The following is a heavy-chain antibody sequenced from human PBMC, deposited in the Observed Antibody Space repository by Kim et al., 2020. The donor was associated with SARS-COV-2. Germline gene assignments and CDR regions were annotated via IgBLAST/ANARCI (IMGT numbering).Heavy chain of an antibody. Sequence: SETLSLTCAVYGGSFSDYTWTWIRQPPGKGLEWIGEINHSGSTNLSPSLKSRITISVDTSKSQFSLRLKSMTATDAAVYYCARGRAGVVPSPVLGLGPYYHYYAMDVGGRGAPVAVSS. J-gene: IGHJ6*02. D-gene: IGHD2-8*02. CDR1: GGSFSDYT. V-gene: IGHV4-34*01. CDR3: ARGRAGVVPSPVLGLGPYYHYYAMDV. CDR2: INHSGST.